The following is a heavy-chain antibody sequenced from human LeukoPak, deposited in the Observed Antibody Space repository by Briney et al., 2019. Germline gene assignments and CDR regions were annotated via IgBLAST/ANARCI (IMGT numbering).Heavy chain of an antibody. CDR2: FKSKTDGGTI. V-gene: IGHV3-15*07. Sequence: PGGSLRLSCAASGFTFNNAWMNWVRQAPGKGLEWVGRFKSKTDGGTIDYAAPVKGGFTISRDDSKNTLYLQMNSLKTEDTAVYYCTTGGYRYGDDYWGQGTLVTVSS. CDR3: TTGGYRYGDDY. CDR1: GFTFNNAW. J-gene: IGHJ4*02. D-gene: IGHD5-18*01.